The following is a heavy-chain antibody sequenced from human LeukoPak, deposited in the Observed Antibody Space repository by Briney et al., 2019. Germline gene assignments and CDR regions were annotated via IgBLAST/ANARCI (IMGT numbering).Heavy chain of an antibody. V-gene: IGHV3-30*02. CDR3: AKDYGSGSYFHDAFDI. CDR2: IWYDGSNK. CDR1: GFTFSSYG. D-gene: IGHD3-10*01. Sequence: GGSLRLSCAASGFTFSSYGMHWVRQAPGKGLEWVAVIWYDGSNKYYADSVKGRFTISRDNSKNTLYLQMNSLRAEDTAVYYCAKDYGSGSYFHDAFDIWGQGTMVTVSS. J-gene: IGHJ3*02.